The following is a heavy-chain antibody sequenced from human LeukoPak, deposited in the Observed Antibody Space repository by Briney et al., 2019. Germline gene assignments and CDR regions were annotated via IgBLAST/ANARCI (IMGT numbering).Heavy chain of an antibody. CDR2: ISGSGGST. V-gene: IGHV3-23*01. D-gene: IGHD6-13*01. CDR1: GFTFSSYA. CDR3: AKCSLSWYVSSTFDY. Sequence: PGGSLRLSCAASGFTFSSYAMSWVRQAPGKGLEWVSAISGSGGSTYYADSVKGRFTISRDNSKNTLYLQMNSLRAEDTAVYYCAKCSLSWYVSSTFDYWGQGTLVTVSS. J-gene: IGHJ4*02.